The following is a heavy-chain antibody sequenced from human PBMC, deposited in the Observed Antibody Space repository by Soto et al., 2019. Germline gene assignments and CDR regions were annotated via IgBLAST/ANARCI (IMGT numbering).Heavy chain of an antibody. CDR1: GFTFGDYA. D-gene: IGHD2-8*01. V-gene: IGHV3-9*01. J-gene: IGHJ4*02. Sequence: EVQLVESGGGLVQPGRSLRLSCAASGFTFGDYAMHWVRQTPGKGLEWVSAISWNSGSRAYADSVKGRFSISRDNAKNSLYLQMNSLRPADTALYYCTKDPYQLMVYTFAFWGPGTQVTVSS. CDR3: TKDPYQLMVYTFAF. CDR2: ISWNSGSR.